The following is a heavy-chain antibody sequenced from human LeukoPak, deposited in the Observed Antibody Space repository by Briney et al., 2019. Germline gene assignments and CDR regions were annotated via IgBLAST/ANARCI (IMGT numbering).Heavy chain of an antibody. D-gene: IGHD6-13*01. V-gene: IGHV4-59*01. CDR1: GGSISSYY. CDR3: ARVGIAATDAFDI. Sequence: SETLSLTCTVSGGSISSYYWSWIRQPPGKGLEWIGYIYYSGSTNYNPSLKSRVTISVDTSKDQFSLKLSSVTAADTAVYYCARVGIAATDAFDIWGQGTMVTVSS. CDR2: IYYSGST. J-gene: IGHJ3*02.